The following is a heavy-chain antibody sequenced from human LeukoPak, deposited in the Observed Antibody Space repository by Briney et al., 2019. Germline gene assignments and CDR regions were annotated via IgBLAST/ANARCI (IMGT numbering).Heavy chain of an antibody. CDR2: ISTSTTTI. CDR1: GFAFSDSY. D-gene: IGHD3-10*01. J-gene: IGHJ4*02. V-gene: IGHV3-11*01. CDR3: ARSYFGDYVNY. Sequence: GGSLRLSCAASGFAFSDSYMSWIRQAPGKGLEWVSYISTSTTTIYYADSVKGRFTISRDNAKNSLFLQMDSLGAEDTALYYCARSYFGDYVNYWGQGTLVTVSS.